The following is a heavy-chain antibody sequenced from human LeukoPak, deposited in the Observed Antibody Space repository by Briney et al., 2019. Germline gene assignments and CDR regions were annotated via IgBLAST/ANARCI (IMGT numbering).Heavy chain of an antibody. J-gene: IGHJ6*02. CDR2: FDPEDGET. Sequence: ASVKVSCKVSGYTLTELSMHWVRQAPGKGLEWMGGFDPEDGETIYAQKFQGRVTMTEDTSTDTAYMELSSLRSEDTAVYYCATSFTIFGVVMYHYYGMDVWGQGTTVTVSS. CDR1: GYTLTELS. D-gene: IGHD3-3*01. CDR3: ATSFTIFGVVMYHYYGMDV. V-gene: IGHV1-24*01.